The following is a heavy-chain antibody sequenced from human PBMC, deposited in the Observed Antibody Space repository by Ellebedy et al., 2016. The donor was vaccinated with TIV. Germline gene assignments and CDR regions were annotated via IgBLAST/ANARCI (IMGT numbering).Heavy chain of an antibody. D-gene: IGHD3-9*01. CDR3: ARDTSRNYDILTGYYTPYYYGMDA. CDR1: GFTFSNYS. Sequence: GGSLRLXXAASGFTFSNYSMNWVRQAPGKGLEWVSSISSSSSYIYYADSVKGRFIISRDNAKNSLYLQMNSLRAEDTAGYYCARDTSRNYDILTGYYTPYYYGMDAWGQGTTGTVSS. J-gene: IGHJ6*02. CDR2: ISSSSSYI. V-gene: IGHV3-21*01.